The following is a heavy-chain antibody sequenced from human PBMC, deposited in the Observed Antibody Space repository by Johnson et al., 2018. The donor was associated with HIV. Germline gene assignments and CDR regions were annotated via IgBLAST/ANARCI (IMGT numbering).Heavy chain of an antibody. CDR1: GFTFSSYE. Sequence: MLLVESGGGVVQPGGSLRLSCAASGFTFSSYEMNWVRQAPGKGLEWVSYISSSGSTIYYADSVKGRFTISRDNAKNSLYLQMNSLRAEDTALYYGARAVTPFGDWEAFDIWGQGTMVTVS. J-gene: IGHJ3*02. CDR2: ISSSGSTI. D-gene: IGHD3-10*01. V-gene: IGHV3-48*03. CDR3: ARAVTPFGDWEAFDI.